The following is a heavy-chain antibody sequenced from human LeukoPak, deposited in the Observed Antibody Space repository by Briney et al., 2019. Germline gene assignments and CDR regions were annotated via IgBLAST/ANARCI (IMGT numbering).Heavy chain of an antibody. CDR2: IRDDGSNR. Sequence: GGSLRLSCAASGFTFSSYGLHWVRQAPGKGLEWVAFIRDDGSNRYYADSVKGRFTVSRDNSKNTLYLQMDSLRTEDTAVYYCAKVPHSWGLFDSWGQGTLVTVSS. V-gene: IGHV3-30*02. CDR1: GFTFSSYG. CDR3: AKVPHSWGLFDS. J-gene: IGHJ4*02. D-gene: IGHD3-16*01.